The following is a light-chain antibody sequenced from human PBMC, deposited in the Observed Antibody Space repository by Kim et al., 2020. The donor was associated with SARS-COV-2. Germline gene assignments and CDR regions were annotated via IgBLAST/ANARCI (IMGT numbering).Light chain of an antibody. Sequence: APGKTASITCGGNYIGSKSVHWYQQKPGQAPVLVIYFDSDRPSGIPERVSGSKSGNTATLTISRVEAGDEADYYCQVWDSSSDHPVFGGGTQLTVL. J-gene: IGLJ3*02. CDR3: QVWDSSSDHPV. CDR2: FDS. V-gene: IGLV3-21*04. CDR1: YIGSKS.